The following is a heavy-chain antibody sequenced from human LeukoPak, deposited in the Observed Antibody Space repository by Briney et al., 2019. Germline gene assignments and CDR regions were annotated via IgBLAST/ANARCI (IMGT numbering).Heavy chain of an antibody. D-gene: IGHD5-18*01. CDR2: IYYSGST. CDR1: GGSISSSSYY. Sequence: SSETLSLTCTVSGGSISSSSYYWGWIRQPPGKGLEWIGSIYYSGSTYYNPSLKSRVTISVDTSKNQFSLKLSSVTSADTAVYYCARLGYSYGFPAFDYWGQGTLVTVSS. V-gene: IGHV4-39*01. CDR3: ARLGYSYGFPAFDY. J-gene: IGHJ4*02.